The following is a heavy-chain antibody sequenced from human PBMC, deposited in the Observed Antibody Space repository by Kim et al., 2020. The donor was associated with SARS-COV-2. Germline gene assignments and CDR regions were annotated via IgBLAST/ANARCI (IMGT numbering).Heavy chain of an antibody. Sequence: DSGGNTDFADSVKGRFSISRDNSKNTLYLQMNSLRADDTAVYYCVTSSGYWGQGTLVTVSS. V-gene: IGHV3-23*01. CDR2: DSGGNT. J-gene: IGHJ4*02. CDR3: VTSSGY. D-gene: IGHD6-6*01.